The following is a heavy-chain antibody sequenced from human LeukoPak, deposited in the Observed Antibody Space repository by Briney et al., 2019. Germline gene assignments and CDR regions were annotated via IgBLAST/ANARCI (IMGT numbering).Heavy chain of an antibody. D-gene: IGHD2-2*01. V-gene: IGHV3-20*04. CDR1: GFTFDDYG. Sequence: GGSLRLSCAASGFTFDDYGMSWVRQAPGKGLEWVSSMTRNGIMTGYADSVKGRFTISRDNAKNSLYLQMNNLRVEDTAFYYCARKGYCSSTTCYGIDYWGQGTLVIVSS. CDR2: MTRNGIMT. CDR3: ARKGYCSSTTCYGIDY. J-gene: IGHJ4*02.